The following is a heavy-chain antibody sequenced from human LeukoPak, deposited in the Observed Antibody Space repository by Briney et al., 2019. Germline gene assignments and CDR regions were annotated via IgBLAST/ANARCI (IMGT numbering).Heavy chain of an antibody. CDR1: GGSLTEYY. Sequence: SETLSLTCAVSGGSLTEYYWGWVRQPPGKGLEWIGEINHRGYTTYNPSLKSQVTISVDTSQNQFSLNLTSVTAADTAVYYCARPDRVYYDSSGLDNWGQGTLVTVSS. J-gene: IGHJ4*02. V-gene: IGHV4-34*01. CDR2: INHRGYT. D-gene: IGHD3-22*01. CDR3: ARPDRVYYDSSGLDN.